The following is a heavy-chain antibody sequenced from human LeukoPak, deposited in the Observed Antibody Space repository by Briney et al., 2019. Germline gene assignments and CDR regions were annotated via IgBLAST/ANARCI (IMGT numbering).Heavy chain of an antibody. CDR3: ARDPDWYGDCGGDCYQGDAFDI. Sequence: GGSLRLSCAASGFTFSDAWMSWVRQAPGKGLEWVSSISSSSSYIYYADPVKGRFTISRDNAKNSLYLQMNSLRAEDTAVYYCARDPDWYGDCGGDCYQGDAFDIWGQGTMVTVSS. CDR2: ISSSSSYI. J-gene: IGHJ3*02. D-gene: IGHD2-21*02. CDR1: GFTFSDAW. V-gene: IGHV3-21*01.